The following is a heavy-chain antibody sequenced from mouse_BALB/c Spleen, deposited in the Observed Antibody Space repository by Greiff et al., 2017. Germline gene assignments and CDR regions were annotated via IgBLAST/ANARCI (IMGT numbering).Heavy chain of an antibody. D-gene: IGHD2-14*01. Sequence: VMLVESGAELMKPGASVKISCKATGYTFSSYWIEWVKQRPGHGLEWIGEILPGSGSTNYNEKFKGKATFTADTSSNTAYMQLSSLTSEDSAVYDGARQDYRYDRSWFAYWGQGTLVTVSA. J-gene: IGHJ3*01. CDR2: ILPGSGST. CDR1: GYTFSSYW. V-gene: IGHV1-9*01. CDR3: ARQDYRYDRSWFAY.